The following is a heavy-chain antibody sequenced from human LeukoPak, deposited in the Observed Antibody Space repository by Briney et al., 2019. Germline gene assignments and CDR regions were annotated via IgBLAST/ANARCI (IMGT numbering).Heavy chain of an antibody. D-gene: IGHD2-2*02. J-gene: IGHJ6*03. CDR2: IIPIFGTA. Sequence: GASVKVSCKASGGTFSSYAISWVRHAPGQGLEWMGGIIPIFGTANYAQKFQGRVTITTDESTSTAHMELSSLRSEDTAVYYCASWAGCSSTSCYNYYYMDVWGKGTTVTVSS. CDR1: GGTFSSYA. CDR3: ASWAGCSSTSCYNYYYMDV. V-gene: IGHV1-69*05.